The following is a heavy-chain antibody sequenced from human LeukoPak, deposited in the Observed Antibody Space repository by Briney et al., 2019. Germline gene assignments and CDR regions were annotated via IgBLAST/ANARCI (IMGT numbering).Heavy chain of an antibody. D-gene: IGHD3-22*01. CDR1: GGTFSSYA. J-gene: IGHJ6*03. CDR3: ARTPPPYYYDSSGYPYYYYYYMDV. Sequence: GASVKISCKASGGTFSSYAISWVRQAPGQGLEWMGGIIPIFGTANYAQKFQGRVTITADESTSTAYMELSRLRSDDTAVYYCARTPPPYYYDSSGYPYYYYYYMDVWGKGTTVTISS. V-gene: IGHV1-69*13. CDR2: IIPIFGTA.